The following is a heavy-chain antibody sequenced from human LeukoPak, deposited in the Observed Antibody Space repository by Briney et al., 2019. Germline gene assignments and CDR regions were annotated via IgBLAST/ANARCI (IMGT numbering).Heavy chain of an antibody. D-gene: IGHD3-22*01. CDR2: IYYSGST. CDR3: ARNYDSSGYYPTYFDY. V-gene: IGHV4-59*08. Sequence: PSETLSLTCTVSGGSISNYYWSWIRQPPGKGLEWIGYIYYSGSTNYNPSLKSRVTISVDTSKNQFSLKLSSVTAADTAVYYCARNYDSSGYYPTYFDYWGQGTLVTVSS. CDR1: GGSISNYY. J-gene: IGHJ4*02.